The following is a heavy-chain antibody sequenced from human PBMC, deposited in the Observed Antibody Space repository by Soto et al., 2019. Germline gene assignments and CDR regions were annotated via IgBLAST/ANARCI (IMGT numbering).Heavy chain of an antibody. J-gene: IGHJ4*02. CDR3: VRDMWGTGDY. CDR2: INPDGSAT. D-gene: IGHD1-1*01. Sequence: GGSLRLSCAASGFSFIGFYMHWVRQVPGKGPVWVSRINPDGSATTYADSVKGRFTISRDNSKNTLFLQVSSLRVEDTAVYYCVRDMWGTGDYWGQGTLVTVSS. V-gene: IGHV3-74*03. CDR1: GFSFIGFY.